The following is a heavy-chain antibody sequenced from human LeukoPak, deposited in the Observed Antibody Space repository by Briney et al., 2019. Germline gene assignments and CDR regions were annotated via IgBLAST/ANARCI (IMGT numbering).Heavy chain of an antibody. CDR2: ISYDGSNK. CDR1: GFTFSSYA. V-gene: IGHV3-30-3*01. D-gene: IGHD5-18*01. Sequence: GGSLRLSCAASGFTFSSYAMHWVRQAPGKGLEWVAVISYDGSNKYYADSVKGRFTISRDNSKNTLYLQMNSLRAEDTAVYYCARDFRIQLWRPYYYYGMDVWGQGTTVTVSS. CDR3: ARDFRIQLWRPYYYYGMDV. J-gene: IGHJ6*02.